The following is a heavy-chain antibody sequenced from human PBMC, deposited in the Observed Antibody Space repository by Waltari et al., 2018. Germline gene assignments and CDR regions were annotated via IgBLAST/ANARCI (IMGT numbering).Heavy chain of an antibody. V-gene: IGHV3-7*01. CDR2: MKEDGSEK. Sequence: EVQLVESGGGLVQPGGSLRLSCAASGFTFSRYWMNWVRQAPGKGLEWVANMKEDGSEKYYGDSVKGRFTISGDNAKNSLYRQMNSPRAEDTAIYYCPRDRYSGPPAGYYYYYMDLWGSGTPVTVSS. CDR3: PRDRYSGPPAGYYYYYMDL. J-gene: IGHJ6*03. D-gene: IGHD1-26*01. CDR1: GFTFSRYW.